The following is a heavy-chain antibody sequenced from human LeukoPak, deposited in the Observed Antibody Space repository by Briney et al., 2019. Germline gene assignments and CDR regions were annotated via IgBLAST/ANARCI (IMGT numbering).Heavy chain of an antibody. D-gene: IGHD2-15*01. Sequence: ASVKVSCKASGYTFTVYYMYWVRQAPGQGLGWMGRINPNSGDTDYAQNFQGRVTMTRDTSISTAYMELTNLRSDDTAVYYCARGYCSGGTCYLVENWFDPLGQGTLVTVSS. CDR1: GYTFTVYY. CDR2: INPNSGDT. CDR3: ARGYCSGGTCYLVENWFDP. J-gene: IGHJ5*02. V-gene: IGHV1-2*06.